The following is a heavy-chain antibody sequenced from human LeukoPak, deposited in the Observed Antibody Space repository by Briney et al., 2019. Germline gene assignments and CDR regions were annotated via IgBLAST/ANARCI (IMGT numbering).Heavy chain of an antibody. CDR3: ATENYCTNGVCYPYYYYGMDV. CDR2: FDPEDGET. J-gene: IGHJ6*02. V-gene: IGHV1-24*01. CDR1: GYTLTELS. D-gene: IGHD2-8*01. Sequence: ASVKVSCKVSGYTLTELSMHWVRRAPGKGLEWMGGFDPEDGETIYAQKFQGRVTMTEDTSTDTAYMELSSLRSEDTAVYYCATENYCTNGVCYPYYYYGMDVWGQGTTVTVSS.